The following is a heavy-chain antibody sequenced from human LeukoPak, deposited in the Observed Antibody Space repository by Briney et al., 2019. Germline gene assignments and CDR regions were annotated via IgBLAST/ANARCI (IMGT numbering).Heavy chain of an antibody. CDR1: GGSFSGYY. CDR3: ARSPSYCSITSCYPSRSPHWFDL. CDR2: INHSGST. V-gene: IGHV4-34*01. J-gene: IGHJ5*02. D-gene: IGHD2-2*01. Sequence: KPSETLSLTCAVYGGSFSGYYWSWIRQPPGKGLEWLGEINHSGSTNYNPSLKSRVTISVDPSKTQFSLKLSSVTAADTAVYYCARSPSYCSITSCYPSRSPHWFDLWGQGTLVTVSS.